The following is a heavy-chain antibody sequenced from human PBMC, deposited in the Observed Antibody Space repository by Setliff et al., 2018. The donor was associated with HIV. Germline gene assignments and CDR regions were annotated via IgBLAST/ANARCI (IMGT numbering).Heavy chain of an antibody. Sequence: PSETLSLTCAVSGGSISTYYWSWIRQPPGKGLEWIGYIYYSGSTNYNPSLKSRVTISVDTSKNQFSLKLNAVTAADTAVYYCARRPPLTTGREYYFDFWGQGTLVTVSS. J-gene: IGHJ4*02. CDR3: ARRPPLTTGREYYFDF. D-gene: IGHD1-1*01. V-gene: IGHV4-59*08. CDR2: IYYSGST. CDR1: GGSISTYY.